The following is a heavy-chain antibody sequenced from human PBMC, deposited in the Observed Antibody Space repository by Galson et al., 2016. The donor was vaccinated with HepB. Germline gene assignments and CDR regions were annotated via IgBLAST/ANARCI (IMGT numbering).Heavy chain of an antibody. CDR1: GFTFSTYW. D-gene: IGHD1-26*01. CDR2: IKQDGSER. CDR3: ARFRSWWELFHLDY. Sequence: SLRLSCAVSGFTFSTYWMSWVRQAPGKGLEWVANIKQDGSERYYLDSVKGRFTISRDNAKNSLHLQMNSLRAEDTAVYYCARFRSWWELFHLDYWGQGTLVTVSS. J-gene: IGHJ4*02. V-gene: IGHV3-7*01.